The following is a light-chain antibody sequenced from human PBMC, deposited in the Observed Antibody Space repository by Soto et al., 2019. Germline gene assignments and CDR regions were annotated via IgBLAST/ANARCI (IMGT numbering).Light chain of an antibody. CDR2: WAS. CDR1: QSVLYSSNNKNY. CDR3: QQYYSTPYT. V-gene: IGKV4-1*01. J-gene: IGKJ2*01. Sequence: DIVMTQSPDSLAVSLGERATINCKSSQSVLYSSNNKNYLAWYQQKPGQPPKLLINWASTRESGVPDRFSGSGSGTAFTLTSSSLQAEDVAVYYCQQYYSTPYTFGQGTKLEIK.